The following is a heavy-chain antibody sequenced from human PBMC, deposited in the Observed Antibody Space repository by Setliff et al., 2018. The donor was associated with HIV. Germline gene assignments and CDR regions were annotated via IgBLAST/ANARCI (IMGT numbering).Heavy chain of an antibody. V-gene: IGHV3-21*04. CDR3: TRRRGDYDRYHYYGMDV. J-gene: IGHJ6*02. CDR2: ISSSSSYI. D-gene: IGHD4-17*01. Sequence: PGGSLRLSCVVSGFTFSNAWMSWVRQAPGKGLEWVSSISSSSSYIYYADSVKGRFTISRDNAKNSLYLQMNSLKTEDTAVYYCTRRRGDYDRYHYYGMDVWGQGTTVTVS. CDR1: GFTFSNAW.